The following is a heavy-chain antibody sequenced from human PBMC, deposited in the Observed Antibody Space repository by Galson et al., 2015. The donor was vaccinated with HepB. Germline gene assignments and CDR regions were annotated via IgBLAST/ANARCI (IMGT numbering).Heavy chain of an antibody. V-gene: IGHV3-64*02. CDR2: ISSNGGST. D-gene: IGHD4-23*01. CDR1: GFTFSSYA. J-gene: IGHJ4*02. Sequence: SLRLSCAASGFTFSSYAMHWVRQAPGKGLEYVSAISSNGGSTYYADSVKGRFTISRDNSKNTLYLQMGSLRAEDMAVYYCARGGRSTVVNLTSPRELGTYYFDYWGQETLVTVSS. CDR3: ARGGRSTVVNLTSPRELGTYYFDY.